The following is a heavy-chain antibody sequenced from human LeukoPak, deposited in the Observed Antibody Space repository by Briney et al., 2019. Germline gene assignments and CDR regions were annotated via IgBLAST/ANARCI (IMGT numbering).Heavy chain of an antibody. V-gene: IGHV1-2*02. CDR1: GYASTTYG. D-gene: IGHD6-19*01. CDR3: ARLTGVAVAGYYFDY. CDR2: INPNSGGT. J-gene: IGHJ4*02. Sequence: ASVKVSCKASGYASTTYGISWVRQAPGQGLEWMGWINPNSGGTNYAQKFQGRVTMTRDTSISTAYMELGRLRSDDTAVYYCARLTGVAVAGYYFDYWGQGTLVTVSS.